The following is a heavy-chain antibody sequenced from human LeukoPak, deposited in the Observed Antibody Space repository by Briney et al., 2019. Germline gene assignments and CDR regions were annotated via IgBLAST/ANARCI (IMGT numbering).Heavy chain of an antibody. D-gene: IGHD1-1*01. CDR1: GGSISNNNYY. V-gene: IGHV4-39*01. CDR2: IYYSGSP. CDR3: ATWRTAKTGFDY. J-gene: IGHJ4*02. Sequence: TSETLSLTCTVSGGSISNNNYYWAWIRQPPGKGLECIGSIYYSGSPYYNPSLKSRVTISVDTSKNQFSLRLSSVTAADTAVYYCATWRTAKTGFDYWGQGTLATVSS.